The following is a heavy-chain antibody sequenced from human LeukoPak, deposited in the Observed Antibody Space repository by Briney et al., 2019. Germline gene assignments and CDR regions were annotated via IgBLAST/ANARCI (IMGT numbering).Heavy chain of an antibody. CDR2: INSDGSST. Sequence: PGGSLRLSCAASGFTFSIYWMHWVRQAPGKGLVCVSRINSDGSSTSYTDSVKGRFTISRDNAKNTLYLQMYRLRAEDTAVYFCTRDRVNYDSSGYYYWGEGTLVTVSS. J-gene: IGHJ4*02. V-gene: IGHV3-74*01. CDR3: TRDRVNYDSSGYYY. D-gene: IGHD3-22*01. CDR1: GFTFSIYW.